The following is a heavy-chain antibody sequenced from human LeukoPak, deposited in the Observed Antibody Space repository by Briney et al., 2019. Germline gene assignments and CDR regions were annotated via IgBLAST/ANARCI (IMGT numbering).Heavy chain of an antibody. CDR2: IKPNSGGT. CDR1: GYTFTGYY. CDR3: ARYGSGWR. J-gene: IGHJ4*02. Sequence: GASVKLSCKASGYTFTGYYMHWVRQSPGQGLEWMGWIKPNSGGTNYAQKFQGRVTMTRDTSISTAHMELSRLRSDDRGVYYCARYGSGWRWGQGTLVTVSS. D-gene: IGHD6-19*01. V-gene: IGHV1-2*02.